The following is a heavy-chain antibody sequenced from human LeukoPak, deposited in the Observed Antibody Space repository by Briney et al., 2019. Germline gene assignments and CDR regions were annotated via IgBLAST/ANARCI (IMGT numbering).Heavy chain of an antibody. J-gene: IGHJ4*02. Sequence: GGSLRLSCAASGFTFSSYAMSWVRQAPGKGLEWVSAISSSGGSTYYADSVKGRFTISRDNSKNTLYLQTNSLRAEDTAVYYCAKTVIAVAGRGFDYWGQGTLVTVSS. D-gene: IGHD6-19*01. CDR3: AKTVIAVAGRGFDY. CDR1: GFTFSSYA. V-gene: IGHV3-23*01. CDR2: ISSSGGST.